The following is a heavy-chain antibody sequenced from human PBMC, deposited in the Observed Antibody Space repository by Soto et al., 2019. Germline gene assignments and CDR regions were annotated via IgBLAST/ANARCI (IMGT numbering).Heavy chain of an antibody. CDR1: GFTFSSYA. J-gene: IGHJ4*02. V-gene: IGHV3-23*01. D-gene: IGHD3-10*01. Sequence: EVQVLESGGGLVQPGGSLRLSCAASGFTFSSYAMSCVRQAPGKGLEWVSSISERGGGTYYADSVKGRFTISRDNSKKTVYLQMHSLTAEDTAVYYCARLASGKFDFWGQGTMVTVSS. CDR3: ARLASGKFDF. CDR2: ISERGGGT.